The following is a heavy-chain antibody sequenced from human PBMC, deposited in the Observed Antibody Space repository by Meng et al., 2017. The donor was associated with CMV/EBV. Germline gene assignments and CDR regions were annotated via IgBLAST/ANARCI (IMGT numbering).Heavy chain of an antibody. CDR1: GYTFTGYY. D-gene: IGHD1-7*01. V-gene: IGHV1-2*02. CDR3: ATYIGNYINWYFDL. CDR2: INPNSGGT. J-gene: IGHJ2*01. Sequence: AQVGASWAEVKKPGASVKVSCKASGYTFTGYYMHWVRQAPGQGLEWMGWINPNSGGTNYAQKFQGRVTMTRDTSISTAYMELSRLRSDDTAVYYCATYIGNYINWYFDLWGRGTLVTVSS.